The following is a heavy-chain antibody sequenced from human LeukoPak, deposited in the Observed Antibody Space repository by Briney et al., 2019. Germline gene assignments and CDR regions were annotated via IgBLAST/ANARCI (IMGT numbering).Heavy chain of an antibody. J-gene: IGHJ6*04. D-gene: IGHD4/OR15-4a*01. Sequence: GAAVKVSCKASGYTFTSYGISWVRQAPGQGLEWMGWISAYNGNTNYAQNLQGRVTMTTDTSTSTAYVELRSLRSDDTAVYYCARDFIGANYYYAMDVWGKGTTVTVSS. CDR3: ARDFIGANYYYAMDV. CDR2: ISAYNGNT. V-gene: IGHV1-18*04. CDR1: GYTFTSYG.